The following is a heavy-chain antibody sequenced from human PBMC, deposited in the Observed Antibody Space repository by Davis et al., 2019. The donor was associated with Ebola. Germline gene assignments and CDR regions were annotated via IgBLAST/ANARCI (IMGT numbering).Heavy chain of an antibody. J-gene: IGHJ4*02. CDR3: ARDRHIVAPVFDY. Sequence: GGSLRLSCAASGFTFSSYWMSWVRQAPGKGLEWVSYISSSSSTIYYADSVKGRFTISRDNAKNSLYLQMNSLRAEDTAVYYCARDRHIVAPVFDYWGQGTLVTVSS. CDR1: GFTFSSYW. D-gene: IGHD5-12*01. CDR2: ISSSSSTI. V-gene: IGHV3-48*01.